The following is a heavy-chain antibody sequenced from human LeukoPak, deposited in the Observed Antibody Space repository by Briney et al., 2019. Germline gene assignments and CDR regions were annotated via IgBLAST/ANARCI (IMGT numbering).Heavy chain of an antibody. V-gene: IGHV3-23*01. CDR3: AKGESFTVTTSLDY. Sequence: PGGSLRLSCAASGFTFSSYAMSWVRQAPGKGLEWVSVISGSGGSTYHADSVKGRFTISRDNSKNTLYLQMNNLRAEDTAVYYCAKGESFTVTTSLDYWGQGTLVTVSS. J-gene: IGHJ4*02. CDR1: GFTFSSYA. CDR2: ISGSGGST. D-gene: IGHD4-11*01.